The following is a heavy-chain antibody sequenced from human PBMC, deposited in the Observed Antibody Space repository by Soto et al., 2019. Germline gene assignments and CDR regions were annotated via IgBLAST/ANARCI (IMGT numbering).Heavy chain of an antibody. CDR2: INTGNGNT. D-gene: IGHD2-15*01. CDR3: ARDYCSGGSCYSYYGMDV. CDR1: GYTFTGYA. V-gene: IGHV1-3*04. J-gene: IGHJ6*02. Sequence: ASVKVSCKASGYTFTGYALHWVRQAPGQRLEWLGWINTGNGNTKSSQKFQGRVTITRDTSATTAYMELSSLRSEHTAVYYCARDYCSGGSCYSYYGMDVWGQGTTVTVSS.